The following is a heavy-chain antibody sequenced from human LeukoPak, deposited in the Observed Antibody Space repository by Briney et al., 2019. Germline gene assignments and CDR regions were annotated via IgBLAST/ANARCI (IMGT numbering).Heavy chain of an antibody. J-gene: IGHJ5*02. CDR1: GFTFSSYI. V-gene: IGHV3-30*03. D-gene: IGHD3-9*01. CDR3: ARDHVLTGYSNWFDP. Sequence: GGSLRLSCAAYGFTFSSYIMNWVRQAPGKGLEWVAVISYDGSNKYYADSVKGRFTISRENSKNTLYLQMNSLRAEDTAVYYCARDHVLTGYSNWFDPWGQGTLVTVSS. CDR2: ISYDGSNK.